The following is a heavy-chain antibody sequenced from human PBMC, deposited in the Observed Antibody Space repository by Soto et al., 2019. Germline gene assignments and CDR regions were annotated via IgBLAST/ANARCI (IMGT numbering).Heavy chain of an antibody. Sequence: QVQLVQSGAEVKKPGASVKVSCKASGYTFTSYGISWVRQAPGQGLEWMGWISAYNGNTNYAQKLQGRVTITTDTSTSTAYMELRSLRSDDTAVYYCARTADHDYGGLGVAEYYFDYWGQGTLVTVSS. J-gene: IGHJ4*02. CDR1: GYTFTSYG. CDR2: ISAYNGNT. D-gene: IGHD4-17*01. V-gene: IGHV1-18*01. CDR3: ARTADHDYGGLGVAEYYFDY.